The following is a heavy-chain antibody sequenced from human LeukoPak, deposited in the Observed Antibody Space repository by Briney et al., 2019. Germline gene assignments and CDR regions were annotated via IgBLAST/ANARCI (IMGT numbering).Heavy chain of an antibody. CDR2: ISYDGSNK. V-gene: IGHV3-30*18. Sequence: PGGSLRLSCAASGFTFSDYYMSWIRQAPGKGLEWVAVISYDGSNKYYADSVKGRFTISRDNSNNTLYMQMNSLRAEDTAVYYCAKDQTHTSVWYGAEDCWGQGTLVTVSS. CDR1: GFTFSDYY. J-gene: IGHJ4*02. CDR3: AKDQTHTSVWYGAEDC. D-gene: IGHD6-19*01.